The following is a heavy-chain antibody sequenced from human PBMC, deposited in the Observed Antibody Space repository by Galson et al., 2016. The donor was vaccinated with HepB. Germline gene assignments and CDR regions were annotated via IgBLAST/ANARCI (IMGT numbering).Heavy chain of an antibody. J-gene: IGHJ4*02. CDR2: IYHTGSA. CDR3: ANLGYCSGDCYSVN. D-gene: IGHD2-21*02. CDR1: GGSISSRHW. V-gene: IGHV4-4*02. Sequence: SETLSLTCGVSGGSISSRHWWSWVRQSPGKGLEWIGEIYHTGSANYNPSLKNRVTISVDKSKNHFSLELNSVTAADTAVYYCANLGYCSGDCYSVNWGQGTMVTVSS.